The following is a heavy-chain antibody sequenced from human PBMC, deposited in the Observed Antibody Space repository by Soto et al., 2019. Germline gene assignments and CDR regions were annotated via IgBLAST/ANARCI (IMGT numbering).Heavy chain of an antibody. CDR2: INHRGDT. V-gene: IGHV4-34*02. D-gene: IGHD4-17*01. Sequence: QVQIQQWGAGLLRPSETLSLTCGVSRGSFSAYYWTWIRQPPGKGLEWIAEINHRGDTTYNPSLRSRVTTSVDTSRNHFFLRLNSVTVADTAIYYCASNTVTPVDAMDVWGQGTTVTVS. J-gene: IGHJ6*02. CDR3: ASNTVTPVDAMDV. CDR1: RGSFSAYY.